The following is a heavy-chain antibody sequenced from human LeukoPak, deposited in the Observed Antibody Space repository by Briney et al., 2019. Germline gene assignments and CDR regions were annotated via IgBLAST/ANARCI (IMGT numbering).Heavy chain of an antibody. CDR3: AKDFFGSGSSWYNYFDY. J-gene: IGHJ4*02. CDR2: IRSKANSYAT. V-gene: IGHV3-73*01. Sequence: GGSLRLSCAASGFTFSGSAMHWVRQASGKGLEWVGRIRSKANSYATAYAASVRGRFTISRDDSKNTAYLQMNSLRAEDTALYYCAKDFFGSGSSWYNYFDYWGQGTLVTVSS. CDR1: GFTFSGSA. D-gene: IGHD6-13*01.